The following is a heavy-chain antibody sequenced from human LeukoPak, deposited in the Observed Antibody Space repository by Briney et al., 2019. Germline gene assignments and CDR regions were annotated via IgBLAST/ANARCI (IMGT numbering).Heavy chain of an antibody. CDR2: IRSKAYGGTT. V-gene: IGHV3-49*04. CDR3: TQGGITSGYCSSTSCSKGNWFDP. J-gene: IGHJ5*02. Sequence: PGRSLRLSCTASGFTFGDYAMSWVRQAPGKGLEWVGFIRSKAYGGTTEYAASVKGRFTISRDDSKSIAYLQMNSLKTEDTAVYYCTQGGITSGYCSSTSCSKGNWFDPWGQGTLVTVSS. CDR1: GFTFGDYA. D-gene: IGHD2-2*01.